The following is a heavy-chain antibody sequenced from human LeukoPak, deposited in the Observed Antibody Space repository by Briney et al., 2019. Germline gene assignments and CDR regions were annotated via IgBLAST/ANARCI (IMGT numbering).Heavy chain of an antibody. D-gene: IGHD3-16*02. Sequence: GASVKVPCKASGYSFTNYAMNWVRQAPGQGLEWMGWIHPSTGNPTYAQGFTGRFVFSLDTSVSTTYLQISSLKAEDTAVYFCARAFQSLGGLSLPDYWGQGTLLTVSS. CDR3: ARAFQSLGGLSLPDY. CDR1: GYSFTNYA. CDR2: IHPSTGNP. J-gene: IGHJ4*02. V-gene: IGHV7-4-1*02.